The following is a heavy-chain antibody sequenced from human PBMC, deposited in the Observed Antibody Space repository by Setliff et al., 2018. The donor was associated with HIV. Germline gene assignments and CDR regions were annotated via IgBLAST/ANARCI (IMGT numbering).Heavy chain of an antibody. CDR2: IYSGGNT. Sequence: GGSLRLSCAASGFIVSSNHMSWVRQAPGKGLEWVSVIYSGGNTYYADSVKGRFTISRDNSKNTLYFQMNSLRAEDTAVYYCAREEGGLYGMDVWGQGTTVTVS. D-gene: IGHD3-16*01. V-gene: IGHV3-66*02. CDR1: GFIVSSNH. CDR3: AREEGGLYGMDV. J-gene: IGHJ6*02.